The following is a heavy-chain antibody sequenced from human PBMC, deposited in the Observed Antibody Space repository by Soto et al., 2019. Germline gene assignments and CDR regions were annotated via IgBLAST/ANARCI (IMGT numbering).Heavy chain of an antibody. V-gene: IGHV3-30-3*01. CDR2: ISYDGSNK. Sequence: QVQLVESGGGVVQPGRSLRLSCAASGFTFSSYAMHWVRQAPGKGLEWVAVISYDGSNKYYADSVKGRFTISRDNSKNTLYLQMNRLRAEDTAVYYCARFPYPKDYYDSSGGDFDYWGQGTLVTVSS. J-gene: IGHJ4*02. D-gene: IGHD3-22*01. CDR1: GFTFSSYA. CDR3: ARFPYPKDYYDSSGGDFDY.